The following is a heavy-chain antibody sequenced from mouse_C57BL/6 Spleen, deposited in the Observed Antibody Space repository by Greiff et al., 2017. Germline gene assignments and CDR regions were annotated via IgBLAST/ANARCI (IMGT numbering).Heavy chain of an antibody. CDR3: ASYYDYPLDY. CDR2: INPSSGYT. CDR1: GYTFTSYT. Sequence: VQLQESGAELARPGASVKMSCKASGYTFTSYTMHWVKQRPGPGLEWIGYINPSSGYTKYNQKFKDKATLTADKSSSTAYMQLSSLTSEDSAVYYCASYYDYPLDYWGQGTSVTVSS. V-gene: IGHV1-4*01. D-gene: IGHD2-4*01. J-gene: IGHJ4*01.